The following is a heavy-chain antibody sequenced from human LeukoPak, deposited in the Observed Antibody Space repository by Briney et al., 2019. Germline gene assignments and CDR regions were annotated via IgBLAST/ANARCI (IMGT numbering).Heavy chain of an antibody. CDR1: GFTFSSYG. Sequence: GGSLRLSCAASGFTFSSYGMHWVRQAPGKGLEWVAVISYDGSNKYYADSVKGRFTISRDNSKNTLYLQVNSLRAEDTAVYYCAKEGGRFAFGNWFDPWGQGTLVTVSS. CDR2: ISYDGSNK. CDR3: AKEGGRFAFGNWFDP. V-gene: IGHV3-30*18. J-gene: IGHJ5*02. D-gene: IGHD3-10*01.